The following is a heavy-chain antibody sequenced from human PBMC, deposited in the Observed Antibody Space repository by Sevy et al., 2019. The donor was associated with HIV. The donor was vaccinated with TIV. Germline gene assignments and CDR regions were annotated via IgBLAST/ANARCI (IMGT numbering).Heavy chain of an antibody. Sequence: SETLSLTCTVSGGSMGSYYWTWIRQPPGKGLEWIGYIYYNGRTNYNPSLKSRVTISVDTSKNQFSLKLISVTAADTAVYYCARSLADYYYGMDVWGQGTTVTVSS. CDR2: IYYNGRT. CDR1: GGSMGSYY. J-gene: IGHJ6*02. CDR3: ARSLADYYYGMDV. V-gene: IGHV4-59*01.